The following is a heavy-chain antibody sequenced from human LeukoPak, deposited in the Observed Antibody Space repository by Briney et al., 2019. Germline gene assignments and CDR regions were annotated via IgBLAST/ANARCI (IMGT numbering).Heavy chain of an antibody. CDR1: GFIFSSCA. CDR2: ISYDGSNK. Sequence: GGSLRLSCAASGFIFSSCAMHWVRQAPGKGLEWVAVISYDGSNKYYADSVKGRFTISRDNSKNTLYLQMNSLRAEDTAVYFCARDNGNHYVAFDIWGQGTTVTVSS. D-gene: IGHD4-17*01. CDR3: ARDNGNHYVAFDI. J-gene: IGHJ3*02. V-gene: IGHV3-30-3*01.